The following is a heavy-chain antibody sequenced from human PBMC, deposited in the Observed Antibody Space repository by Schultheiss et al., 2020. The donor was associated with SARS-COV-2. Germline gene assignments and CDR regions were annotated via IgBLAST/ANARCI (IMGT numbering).Heavy chain of an antibody. V-gene: IGHV3-30*03. Sequence: GGSLRLSCAASGFTFSSYGMHWVRQAPGKGLEWVAVISYDGSNKYYADSVKGRFTISRDNSKNTLYLQMNSLRAEDTAVYYCARERGFWGYYYYGMDVWGQGTLVTVSS. CDR3: ARERGFWGYYYYGMDV. CDR1: GFTFSSYG. J-gene: IGHJ6*02. D-gene: IGHD7-27*01. CDR2: ISYDGSNK.